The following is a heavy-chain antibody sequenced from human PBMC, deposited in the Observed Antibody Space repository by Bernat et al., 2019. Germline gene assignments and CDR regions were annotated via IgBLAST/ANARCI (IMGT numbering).Heavy chain of an antibody. J-gene: IGHJ6*02. Sequence: QVQLVQSGAEVKKPGASVKVSCKASGYTLTSYGISWVRQAPGQGLEWMGWISAYNGNTNYAQKLQGRVTMTTDTSTSTAYMELRSLRSDDTAVYYCARTMVRGVIESDYGMDVWGQGTTVTVSS. V-gene: IGHV1-18*01. CDR1: GYTLTSYG. CDR2: ISAYNGNT. CDR3: ARTMVRGVIESDYGMDV. D-gene: IGHD3-10*01.